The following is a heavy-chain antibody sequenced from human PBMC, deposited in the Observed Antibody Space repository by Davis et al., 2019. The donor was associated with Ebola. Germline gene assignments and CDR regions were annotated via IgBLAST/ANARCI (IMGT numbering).Heavy chain of an antibody. CDR1: GGTFSSYA. CDR3: ARLAHCSSTSCLPGGMDV. V-gene: IGHV1-69*13. J-gene: IGHJ6*02. Sequence: AASVKVSCKASGGTFSSYATSWVRQAPGQGLEWMGGIIPIFGTANYAQKFQGRVTITADESTSTAYMELSSLRSEDTAVYYCARLAHCSSTSCLPGGMDVWGQGTTVTVSS. CDR2: IIPIFGTA. D-gene: IGHD2-2*01.